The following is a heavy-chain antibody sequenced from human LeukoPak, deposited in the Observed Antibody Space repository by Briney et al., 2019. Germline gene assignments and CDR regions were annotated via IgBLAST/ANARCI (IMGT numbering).Heavy chain of an antibody. CDR3: ARVGGAVAGTWFYWFDP. CDR2: ISAYNGNT. CDR1: GYTFTNYG. V-gene: IGHV1-18*01. D-gene: IGHD6-19*01. Sequence: ASVKVSCKASGYTFTNYGINWVRQAPGQGLEWMGWISAYNGNTNYAQKLQGRVTMTIDTSTSTAYMELRSLRSDDTAVYYCARVGGAVAGTWFYWFDPWGQGTLVTVSS. J-gene: IGHJ5*02.